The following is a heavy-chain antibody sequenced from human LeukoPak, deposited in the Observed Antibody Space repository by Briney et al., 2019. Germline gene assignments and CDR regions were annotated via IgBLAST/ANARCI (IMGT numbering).Heavy chain of an antibody. D-gene: IGHD6-13*01. CDR2: INHSGST. CDR3: ARIGSWYVFDY. CDR1: GFTFSNAW. J-gene: IGHJ4*02. Sequence: GSLRLSCAASGFTFSNAWMSWIRQPPGKGLEWIGEINHSGSTNYNPSLKSRVTISVDTSKNQFSLKLSSVTAADTAVYYCARIGSWYVFDYWGQGTLVTVSS. V-gene: IGHV4-34*01.